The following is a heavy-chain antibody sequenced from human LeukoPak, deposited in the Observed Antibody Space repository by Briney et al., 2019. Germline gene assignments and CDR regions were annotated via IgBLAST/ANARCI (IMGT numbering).Heavy chain of an antibody. CDR1: GYSFTSYW. CDR3: ARRYYDILTGYYVFDY. V-gene: IGHV5-51*01. J-gene: IGHJ4*02. Sequence: PGESLKISCKGSGYSFTSYWIGWVRQMPGKGLEWIGIIYPGDSDTRYSPSFQGQVTISADKSISTAYLQWSSLKASDTAMYYCARRYYDILTGYYVFDYWGQGTLVTVSS. CDR2: IYPGDSDT. D-gene: IGHD3-9*01.